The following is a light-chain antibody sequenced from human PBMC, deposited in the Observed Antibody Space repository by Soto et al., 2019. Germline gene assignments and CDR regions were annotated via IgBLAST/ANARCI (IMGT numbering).Light chain of an antibody. CDR2: DAS. J-gene: IGKJ1*01. CDR1: QSVSSN. Sequence: EIVMTQSPATRSVSPGERATLSCRASQSVSSNLAWYQQKPGQAPRLLIYDASIRATGIPARFSGSGSGTDFTLTISRLEPEDFAMYYCLHHGSSLWTFGQGTKVAIK. V-gene: IGKV3-20*01. CDR3: LHHGSSLWT.